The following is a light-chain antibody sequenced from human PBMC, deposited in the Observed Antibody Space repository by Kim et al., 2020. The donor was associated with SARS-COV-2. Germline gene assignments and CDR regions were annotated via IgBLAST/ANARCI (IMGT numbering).Light chain of an antibody. CDR3: NSRDSSGNQVV. CDR1: SLRRYS. V-gene: IGLV3-19*01. CDR2: NNY. J-gene: IGLJ3*02. Sequence: SSELTQDPSVSVALGQTVRITCQGDSLRRYSASWYQQKPGQAPILVINNNYDRPSGIPDRFSGSSSGNTASLAITGAQAEDEADYYCNSRDSSGNQVVFGGGTKVTVL.